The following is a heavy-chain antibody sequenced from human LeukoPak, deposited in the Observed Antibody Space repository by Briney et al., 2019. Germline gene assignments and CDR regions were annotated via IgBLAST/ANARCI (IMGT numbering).Heavy chain of an antibody. J-gene: IGHJ4*02. V-gene: IGHV3-30*02. D-gene: IGHD2-21*02. CDR3: ARESGGGYHSKGPKV. CDR1: GFVISDYG. CDR2: VRNDGSSE. Sequence: HPRGSLRLSCAVSGFVISDYGMPSVRQTPGRGQEWVAFVRNDGSSEYYVGSVKGPFTVSRDMSKNIVYLQMNSLRVDDTALYSCARESGGGYHSKGPKVWGLGTLVTVSS.